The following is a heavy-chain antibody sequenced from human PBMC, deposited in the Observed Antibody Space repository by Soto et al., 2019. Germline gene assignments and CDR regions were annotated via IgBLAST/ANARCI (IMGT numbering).Heavy chain of an antibody. Sequence: TSETLSLTCNVSGVSISTGGYYWSWIRQHPGLGLEWIGYIYHSGATDHNPSLKSRVTISVDTSKNQFSLRLTSVTAADTAVYYCARGGSYYYDSSGSIDYWGQGTLVTVSS. CDR1: GVSISTGGYY. V-gene: IGHV4-31*03. CDR3: ARGGSYYYDSSGSIDY. D-gene: IGHD3-22*01. CDR2: IYHSGAT. J-gene: IGHJ4*02.